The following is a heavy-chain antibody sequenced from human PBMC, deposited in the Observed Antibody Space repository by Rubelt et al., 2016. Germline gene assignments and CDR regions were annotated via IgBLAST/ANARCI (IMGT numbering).Heavy chain of an antibody. J-gene: IGHJ5*02. CDR3: ASRTYSSSPFDP. D-gene: IGHD6-13*01. Sequence: QEQLQQWGAELLKPSETLSLTCAVYVDSFSGYYWTWIRQSPGRGLEWIASVYYGGSTYYTPSLQSRVTISVDTSKNQFSLKMSSVTAADTAVYYCASRTYSSSPFDPWGQGTLVTVSS. V-gene: IGHV4-34*01. CDR1: VDSFSGYY. CDR2: VYYGGST.